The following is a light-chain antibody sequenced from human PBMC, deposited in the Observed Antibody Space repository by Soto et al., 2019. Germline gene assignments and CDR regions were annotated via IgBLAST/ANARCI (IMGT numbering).Light chain of an antibody. CDR2: AAS. J-gene: IGKJ2*01. Sequence: DIQMTQSPSSLSASVGDSVTITCRASQGFRNYLAWYQQKPGKVPKLLIYAASTLQSGVPSRFSGSGSGTEFTLTISSLQPEDVATYYCQKYNSAPHTFGQGTTLEIK. CDR3: QKYNSAPHT. V-gene: IGKV1-27*01. CDR1: QGFRNY.